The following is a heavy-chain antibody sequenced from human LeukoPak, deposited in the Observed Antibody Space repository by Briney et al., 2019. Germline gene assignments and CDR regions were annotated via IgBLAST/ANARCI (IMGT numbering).Heavy chain of an antibody. CDR2: IYPGDSDT. Sequence: GESLKISCKGSGYSFTSYWIGWGRQVPGKGLGGMGIIYPGDSDTRYSPSFQGQVTISADKSISTAYLQWSSLKASDTAMYYCARVSPFYDSSGYNDYWGQGTLVTVSS. CDR1: GYSFTSYW. J-gene: IGHJ4*02. V-gene: IGHV5-51*01. CDR3: ARVSPFYDSSGYNDY. D-gene: IGHD3-22*01.